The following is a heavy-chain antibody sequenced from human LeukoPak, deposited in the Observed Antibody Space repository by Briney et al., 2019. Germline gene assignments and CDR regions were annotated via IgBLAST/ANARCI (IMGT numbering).Heavy chain of an antibody. CDR2: INPNSGGT. CDR1: GYTFIDYY. V-gene: IGHV1-2*02. D-gene: IGHD3-3*01. CDR3: ATEASGLNWFDP. Sequence: GASVKVSCKVSGYTFIDYYIHWVRQAPEQGLEWMGWINPNSGGTNYAQKFQGRVTMTRDTSITTTYMELSRLTPDDSAVYFCATEASGLNWFDPWGQGTLVTVSS. J-gene: IGHJ5*02.